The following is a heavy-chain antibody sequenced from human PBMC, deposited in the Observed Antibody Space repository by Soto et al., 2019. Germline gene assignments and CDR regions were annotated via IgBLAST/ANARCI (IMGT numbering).Heavy chain of an antibody. J-gene: IGHJ6*02. CDR1: GGTISSHY. CDR3: ARDRVNYYYYGMDV. Sequence: SETLRLTCTVFGGTISSHYWSWIRQPPGKGLEWIGYIYYSGSTNYNPSLKSRVNISVDTSKNQFSLKLSSLTAADTAVYYCARDRVNYYYYGMDVWGQGTTVTVSS. D-gene: IGHD4-4*01. V-gene: IGHV4-59*11. CDR2: IYYSGST.